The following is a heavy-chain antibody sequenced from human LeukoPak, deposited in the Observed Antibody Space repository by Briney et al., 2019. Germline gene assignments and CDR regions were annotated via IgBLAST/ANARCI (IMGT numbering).Heavy chain of an antibody. CDR1: GYTFNTYG. V-gene: IGHV1-18*01. CDR3: AKDSSALIVGAET. Sequence: ASVKVSCKASGYTFNTYGISWVRQAPGQGLEYMGWISPYDGSTNYAQNLQGRFTMTTDTSTTTVYMELRSLRSDDTAVYYCAKDSSALIVGAETWGQGTLVTVSS. CDR2: ISPYDGST. D-gene: IGHD1-26*01. J-gene: IGHJ5*02.